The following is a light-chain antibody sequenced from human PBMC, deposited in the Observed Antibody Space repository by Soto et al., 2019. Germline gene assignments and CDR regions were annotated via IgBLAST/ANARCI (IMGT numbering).Light chain of an antibody. CDR2: GAS. CDR1: QSVSSSY. CDR3: QQYGSSPRT. Sequence: EIVLTQSPVTLSLSPGERSALSCRASQSVSSSYLAWYQQKPGQAPRLLIYGASSRATGIPDRFSGSGSGTDFPLTISRLEPEDFAVYYCQQYGSSPRTFGQGTKVEIK. J-gene: IGKJ1*01. V-gene: IGKV3-20*01.